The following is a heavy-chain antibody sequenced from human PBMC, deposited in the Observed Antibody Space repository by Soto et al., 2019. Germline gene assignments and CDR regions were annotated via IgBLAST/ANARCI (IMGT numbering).Heavy chain of an antibody. V-gene: IGHV5-51*01. CDR2: IYPGDSDT. CDR3: ARGYCSGGSCPNWFDP. Sequence: GESLKISCKGSGYSFTSYWIGWVRQMPGKGLEWMGIIYPGDSDTRYSPSFQGQVTISADKSISTAYLQWSSLKASDTAMYYCARGYCSGGSCPNWFDPWGQGTLVTVSS. D-gene: IGHD2-15*01. J-gene: IGHJ5*02. CDR1: GYSFTSYW.